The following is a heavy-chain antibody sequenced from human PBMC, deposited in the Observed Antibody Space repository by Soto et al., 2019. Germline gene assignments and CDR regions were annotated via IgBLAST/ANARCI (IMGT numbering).Heavy chain of an antibody. Sequence: EVRLFESGGGLVQPGGSLRLSCAASGFTFSNYGMDWVRLAPGKGLEWFSFISGAGDTTYYADSVKGRFIISRDNSKNTLYLQMNSLRAEDTAIYYCAKSFTQSNVWRAYRHKTHFDYLGQGALVTVTS. J-gene: IGHJ4*02. CDR1: GFTFSNYG. D-gene: IGHD3-16*02. CDR3: AKSFTQSNVWRAYRHKTHFDY. V-gene: IGHV3-23*01. CDR2: ISGAGDTT.